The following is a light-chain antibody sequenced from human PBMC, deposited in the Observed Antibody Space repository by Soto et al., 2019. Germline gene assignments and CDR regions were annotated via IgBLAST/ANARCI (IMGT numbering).Light chain of an antibody. V-gene: IGKV3-20*01. CDR3: QQYDSSPSWT. J-gene: IGKJ1*01. CDR1: QSVSSN. CDR2: GAS. Sequence: EIVLTQSPAILSLSPGDTATLSCRASQSVSSNLAWYQQKPGQAPSLLILGASTRATGVPARFSGSGSGTDFTLTISRLEPEDFAVYYCQQYDSSPSWTFGQGTKVDIK.